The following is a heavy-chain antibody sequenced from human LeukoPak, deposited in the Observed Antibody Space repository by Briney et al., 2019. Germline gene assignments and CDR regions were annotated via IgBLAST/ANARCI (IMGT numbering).Heavy chain of an antibody. CDR3: ARGRRYYYDSSGYSYYFDY. CDR2: MSPNSGNT. V-gene: IGHV1-8*01. Sequence: ASVKVSCKASGYTFTSYDINWVRQAPGQGLEWMGWMSPNSGNTGYAQKFQGRVTMTRNTSISTAYMELSSLRSEDTAVYYCARGRRYYYDSSGYSYYFDYWGQGTLVTVSS. CDR1: GYTFTSYD. D-gene: IGHD3-22*01. J-gene: IGHJ4*02.